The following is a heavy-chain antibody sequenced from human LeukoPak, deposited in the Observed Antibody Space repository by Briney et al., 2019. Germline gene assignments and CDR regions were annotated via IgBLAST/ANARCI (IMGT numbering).Heavy chain of an antibody. Sequence: PGGSLRLSCAASGFTFTSYAMSWVRQAPGKGLEWVSSISSSSSYIYYADSVKGRFTISRDNAKNSLYLQMNSLRAEDTAVYYCARSPPGYYYDSSGCDYWGQGTLVTVSS. CDR1: GFTFTSYA. V-gene: IGHV3-21*01. CDR2: ISSSSSYI. CDR3: ARSPPGYYYDSSGCDY. J-gene: IGHJ4*02. D-gene: IGHD3-22*01.